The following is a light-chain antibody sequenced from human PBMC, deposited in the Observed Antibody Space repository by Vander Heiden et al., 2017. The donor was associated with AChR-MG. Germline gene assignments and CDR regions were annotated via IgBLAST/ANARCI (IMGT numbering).Light chain of an antibody. V-gene: IGLV1-47*02. CDR3: AAWNDSLSVV. CDR1: RSNIGSNC. J-gene: IGLJ2*01. CDR2: SNN. Sequence: QSVLTQPPSASGTPGQRVTISCSGSRSNIGSNCVYWYQQLPGTAPKLLIYSNNQRPSGVPDRFSGSKSGTSASLAISGLRSEDEADYYCAAWNDSLSVVFGGGTKLTVL.